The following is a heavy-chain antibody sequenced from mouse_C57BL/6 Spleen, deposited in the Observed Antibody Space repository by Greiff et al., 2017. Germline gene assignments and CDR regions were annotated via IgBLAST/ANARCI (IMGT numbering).Heavy chain of an antibody. CDR1: GYTFTSYW. V-gene: IGHV1-50*01. D-gene: IGHD3-2*02. J-gene: IGHJ3*01. CDR3: ARGGSGNRFAD. Sequence: QVQLQQPGAELVKPGASVKLSCKASGYTFTSYWMPWVKQRPGQGLEWIGEIDPSDSYTNYNQKFKGKATLTVATSSSTDYMRLSSLTSEDSAVYCWARGGSGNRFADWGQGTLVTVSA. CDR2: IDPSDSYT.